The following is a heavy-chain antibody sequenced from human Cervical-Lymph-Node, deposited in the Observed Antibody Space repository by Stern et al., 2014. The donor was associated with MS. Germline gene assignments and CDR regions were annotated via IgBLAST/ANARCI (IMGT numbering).Heavy chain of an antibody. J-gene: IGHJ6*02. V-gene: IGHV4-59*01. D-gene: IGHD4-23*01. CDR1: NGSISGYY. CDR3: ARGGDGGNSGTDYYYYYLMDV. Sequence: QLQLQESGPGLVKPSETLSLTCTVSNGSISGYYWSWIRQPPGKGLEWIGYIYYGGSPNYNPSLKSRITMSVDTSKNQLSLKLRSATAADTAVYYCARGGDGGNSGTDYYYYYLMDVWGQGTTVTVSS. CDR2: IYYGGSP.